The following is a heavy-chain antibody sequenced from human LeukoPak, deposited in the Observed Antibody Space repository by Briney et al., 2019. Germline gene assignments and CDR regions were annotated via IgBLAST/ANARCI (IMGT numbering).Heavy chain of an antibody. CDR1: GFTFSSYW. Sequence: GGSQRLSCAASGFTFSSYWMSWVRQAPGKGLEWVANIKQDGSEKYYVDSVKGRFTISRDNAKNSLYLQMNSLRAEDTAVYYCARGSRYYYDSSGLNFDYWGQGTLVTVPS. V-gene: IGHV3-7*01. CDR2: IKQDGSEK. D-gene: IGHD3-22*01. CDR3: ARGSRYYYDSSGLNFDY. J-gene: IGHJ4*02.